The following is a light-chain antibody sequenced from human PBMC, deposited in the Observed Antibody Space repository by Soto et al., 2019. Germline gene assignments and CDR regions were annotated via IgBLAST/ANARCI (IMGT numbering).Light chain of an antibody. CDR1: SSDVGAYKY. CDR2: DVT. CDR3: SSYTTSSTLDHAV. V-gene: IGLV2-11*01. Sequence: QSALTQPRSVSGSPGQSVTISCTGSSSDVGAYKYVSWFQQSPDKAPKLMIYDVTKRPSGVPDRFSGSKSGNTASLTISGLQAEDEADYFCSSYTTSSTLDHAVFGGGTKLTVL. J-gene: IGLJ2*01.